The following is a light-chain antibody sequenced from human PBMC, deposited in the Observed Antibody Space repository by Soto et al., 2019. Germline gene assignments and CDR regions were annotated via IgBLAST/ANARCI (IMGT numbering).Light chain of an antibody. CDR2: QAS. Sequence: DIQMTQSPSTLSASAGDRVTITCRTSQTISYWLAWYQQKPGQVPKLLIYQASSLESGVPSRFSGSGSGTEFTLTISSLQPDDFATYYCQHYHSYPLTFGGGTEVEIK. V-gene: IGKV1-5*03. CDR3: QHYHSYPLT. J-gene: IGKJ4*01. CDR1: QTISYW.